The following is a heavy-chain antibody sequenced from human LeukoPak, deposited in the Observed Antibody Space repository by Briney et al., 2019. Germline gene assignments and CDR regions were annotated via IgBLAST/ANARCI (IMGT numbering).Heavy chain of an antibody. Sequence: GGSLRLSCAASGFTFSSYAMSWVRQAPGKGLEWVAVFSYDGSNKYYADSVKGRFTISRDDSKNTLYLQMNSLRLDDTAVYYCAKARGHDYGDRFFFAYWGQGTLVTVS. CDR3: AKARGHDYGDRFFFAY. CDR1: GFTFSSYA. CDR2: FSYDGSNK. D-gene: IGHD4-17*01. J-gene: IGHJ4*02. V-gene: IGHV3-30*18.